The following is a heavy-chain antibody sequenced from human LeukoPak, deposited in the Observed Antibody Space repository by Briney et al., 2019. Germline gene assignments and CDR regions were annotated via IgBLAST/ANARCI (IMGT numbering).Heavy chain of an antibody. CDR3: AKVRGTRDWYKDAFDV. CDR2: IYSGGST. D-gene: IGHD3/OR15-3a*01. V-gene: IGHV3-66*01. J-gene: IGHJ3*01. CDR1: GFTVSSNY. Sequence: GGSLRLSCAASGFTVSSNYMSWVRQAPGKGLEWVSVIYSGGSTYYADSVKGRFTISRDNSKNTLYLQMNSLRAEDTAVYYCAKVRGTRDWYKDAFDVWGQGTRVTVSS.